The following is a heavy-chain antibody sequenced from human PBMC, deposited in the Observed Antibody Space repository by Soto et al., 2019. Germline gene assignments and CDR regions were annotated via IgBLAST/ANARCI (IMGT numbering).Heavy chain of an antibody. CDR1: GFSFRNYG. D-gene: IGHD4-17*01. J-gene: IGHJ4*02. Sequence: EVQLLEAGGGLVQPGGSLRLSCAASGFSFRNYGMSWVRQAPGKGLEWLSAIIGNGDTAYYADSVRGRFTISRDNSKNTLYLQLNDMGAEDTAIYYCSKDYDYGDSLPVDYRGQGTLVTVSS. CDR3: SKDYDYGDSLPVDY. V-gene: IGHV3-23*01. CDR2: IIGNGDTA.